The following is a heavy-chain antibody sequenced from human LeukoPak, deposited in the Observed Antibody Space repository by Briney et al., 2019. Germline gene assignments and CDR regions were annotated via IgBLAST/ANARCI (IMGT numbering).Heavy chain of an antibody. CDR2: IYSDGSP. Sequence: GGSLRLSCAASGFAVSNNYMSWVRQAPGKGLEWVSVIYSDGSPYYADSVRGRFTISRDNSKNTLYLQMNSLRAEDTAVYYCAREGIAARFVDYWGKGTLVTVSS. V-gene: IGHV3-66*01. CDR1: GFAVSNNY. CDR3: AREGIAARFVDY. D-gene: IGHD6-6*01. J-gene: IGHJ4*02.